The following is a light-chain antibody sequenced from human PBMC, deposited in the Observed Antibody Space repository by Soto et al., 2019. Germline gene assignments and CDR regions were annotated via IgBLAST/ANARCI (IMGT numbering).Light chain of an antibody. V-gene: IGKV3-15*01. Sequence: ETVMTQSPATLSVSPGEGATLSCGASQSVSSNLAWYQQKPGQAPRLLIYGASTRATGIPARFSGSGSGTEFTLTISSLQSEDFAVYYCQQYNNWPRTFGQGTKVEIK. CDR1: QSVSSN. J-gene: IGKJ1*01. CDR2: GAS. CDR3: QQYNNWPRT.